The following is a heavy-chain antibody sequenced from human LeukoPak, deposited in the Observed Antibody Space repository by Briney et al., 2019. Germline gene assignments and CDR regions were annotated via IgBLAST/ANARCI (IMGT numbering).Heavy chain of an antibody. J-gene: IGHJ5*02. CDR3: ARGVSGYYYDSSGYVNWFDP. V-gene: IGHV4-59*01. D-gene: IGHD3-22*01. CDR2: IYYSGST. CDR1: GGSISSYY. Sequence: SETLSLTCTVSGGSISSYYWSWIRQPPGKGLEWIGYIYYSGSTNYNPSLKSQVTISVDTSKNQFSLKLSSVTAADTAVYYCARGVSGYYYDSSGYVNWFDPWGQGTLVTVSS.